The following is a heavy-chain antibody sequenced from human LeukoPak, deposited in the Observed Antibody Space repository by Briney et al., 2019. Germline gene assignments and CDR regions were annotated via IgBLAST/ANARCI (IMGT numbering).Heavy chain of an antibody. D-gene: IGHD6-19*01. V-gene: IGHV1-2*04. CDR3: ARGWNWLVSTDAFNI. CDR2: INPNTGGT. Sequence: ASVKVSCKASGYIFTGYYLHWVRQAPGQGLEWMGRINPNTGGTNYTQKFLGWVTLTRDTSISTAYMELSRLKSDDTAVYYCARGWNWLVSTDAFNIWGQGTMVTVSS. J-gene: IGHJ3*02. CDR1: GYIFTGYY.